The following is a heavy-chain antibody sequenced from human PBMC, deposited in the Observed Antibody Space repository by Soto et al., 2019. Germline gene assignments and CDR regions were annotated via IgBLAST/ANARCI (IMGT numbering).Heavy chain of an antibody. CDR3: NTDAAPTGDGLYFDC. J-gene: IGHJ4*02. CDR2: IKSKTDGGTT. D-gene: IGHD4-17*01. CDR1: GFTFSNAW. Sequence: GGSLRLSCAASGFTFSNAWMSWVRQAPGKGLEWVGRIKSKTDGGTTDYAAPVKGRFANSRDDAKNTLYLQMNSLKTEDTAVYYCNTDAAPTGDGLYFDCWGQGTMVTVAA. V-gene: IGHV3-15*01.